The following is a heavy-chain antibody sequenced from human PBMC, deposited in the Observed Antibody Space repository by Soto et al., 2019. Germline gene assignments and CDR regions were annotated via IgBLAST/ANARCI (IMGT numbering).Heavy chain of an antibody. CDR3: ARDRGYDSSGYYRPFDY. CDR2: IYYSGST. D-gene: IGHD3-22*01. J-gene: IGHJ4*02. V-gene: IGHV4-31*03. Sequence: SSETLSLTCTVSGGSISSGGYYWSWIRQHPGKGLEWIGYIYYSGSTYYNPSLKSRVTISVDTSKNQFSLKLSSVTAADTAVYYCARDRGYDSSGYYRPFDYWGQGTLVTVSS. CDR1: GGSISSGGYY.